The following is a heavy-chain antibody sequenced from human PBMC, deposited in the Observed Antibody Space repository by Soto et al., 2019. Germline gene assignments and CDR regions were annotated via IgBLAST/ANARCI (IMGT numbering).Heavy chain of an antibody. CDR1: GYTFTSYG. V-gene: IGHV1-18*01. D-gene: IGHD3-9*01. CDR2: ISVYNDNS. Sequence: QVQLVQSGSEIKKPGASVKVSCKAFGYTFTSYGIGWVRQAPGQGLEWMGWISVYNDNSNYALKFQGRVTMTTETSSSTAYMELRSLKYDDTAVYYCARIGFDGHWGQGTLVTVSS. CDR3: ARIGFDGH. J-gene: IGHJ1*01.